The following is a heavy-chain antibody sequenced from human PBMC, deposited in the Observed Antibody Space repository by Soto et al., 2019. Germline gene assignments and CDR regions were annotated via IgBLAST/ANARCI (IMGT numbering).Heavy chain of an antibody. V-gene: IGHV3-72*01. J-gene: IGHJ4*02. Sequence: EVQLVESGGGLVQPGGSLRLSCAASGFTFSDHFMDWVRQAPGKGLEWVGRARNKANSYTTEYAASVKGRFTISRDDSKNSRYLKMNSRKPEATAVYYCARYSWGTGDYWGKGTLVTVSS. CDR1: GFTFSDHF. D-gene: IGHD3-16*01. CDR3: ARYSWGTGDY. CDR2: ARNKANSYTT.